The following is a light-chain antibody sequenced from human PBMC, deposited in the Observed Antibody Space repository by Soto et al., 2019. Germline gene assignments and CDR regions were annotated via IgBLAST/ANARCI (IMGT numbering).Light chain of an antibody. CDR1: QSVSSSY. V-gene: IGKV3-20*01. CDR3: QLYGSSPKYT. CDR2: GAS. J-gene: IGKJ2*01. Sequence: EIVLTQSPGTLSLSPGERATLSCRASQSVSSSYLAWYQQKPGQAPRLLIYGASSRSTGIPDRFSGSGSGVDFTLTISRLEPEDFAVYYCQLYGSSPKYTFGQGTKLEIK.